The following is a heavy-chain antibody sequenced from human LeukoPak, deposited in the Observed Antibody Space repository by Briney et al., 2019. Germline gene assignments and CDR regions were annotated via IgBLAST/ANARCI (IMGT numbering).Heavy chain of an antibody. CDR2: ISAYNGNT. J-gene: IGHJ5*02. CDR3: ARDRTDIVVVPAAPMGWFDP. D-gene: IGHD2-2*01. V-gene: IGHV1-18*01. CDR1: GYTFTSYG. Sequence: SVKVSCKASGYTFTSYGISWVRQAPGQGLEWMGWISAYNGNTNYAQKLQGRVTMTTDTSTSTAYMELRNLRSDDTAVYYCARDRTDIVVVPAAPMGWFDPWGQGTLVTVSS.